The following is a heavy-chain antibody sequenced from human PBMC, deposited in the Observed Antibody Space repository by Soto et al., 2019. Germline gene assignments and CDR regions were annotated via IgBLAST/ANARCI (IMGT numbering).Heavy chain of an antibody. V-gene: IGHV3-33*01. D-gene: IGHD3-3*01. J-gene: IGHJ5*02. CDR1: GFTFSSYG. CDR2: IWYDGSNK. Sequence: PAGSLRLSSAASGFTFSSYGMHWVRQAPGKGLEWVAVIWYDGSNKYYADSVKRRFTISRDNPKNTLYLQMNSLRAEDTAVYYCARAGAYYDFWSGYYTRAGWLDPWGQGTLGTVS. CDR3: ARAGAYYDFWSGYYTRAGWLDP.